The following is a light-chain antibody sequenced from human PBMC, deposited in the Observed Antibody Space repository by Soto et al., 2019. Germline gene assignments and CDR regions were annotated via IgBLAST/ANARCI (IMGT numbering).Light chain of an antibody. V-gene: IGLV2-14*01. J-gene: IGLJ1*01. CDR3: SSYSSSATPYV. CDR2: EVT. Sequence: QSVLTQPPSASGSPGQSVTISCTGSNNDIGGYTYVSWYQQHPDKAPKLILYEVTNRPSGASDRFSGSKSGNAAFLTISGLQAEDEADYYCSSYSSSATPYVFGTGTKVTVL. CDR1: NNDIGGYTY.